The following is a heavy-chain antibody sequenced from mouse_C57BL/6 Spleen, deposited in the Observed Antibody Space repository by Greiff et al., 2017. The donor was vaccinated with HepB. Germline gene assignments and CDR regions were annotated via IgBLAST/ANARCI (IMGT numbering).Heavy chain of an antibody. J-gene: IGHJ1*03. Sequence: EVKLMESGPGLAKPSQTLSLTCSVTGYSITSDYWNWIRKFPGNKLEYMGYISYSGSTYYNPSLKSRISITLDTSKNQYYLQLNSVTTEDTATYYCARALYEYDGYFDVWGTGTTVTVST. CDR3: ARALYEYDGYFDV. V-gene: IGHV3-8*01. CDR2: ISYSGST. D-gene: IGHD2-4*01. CDR1: GYSITSDY.